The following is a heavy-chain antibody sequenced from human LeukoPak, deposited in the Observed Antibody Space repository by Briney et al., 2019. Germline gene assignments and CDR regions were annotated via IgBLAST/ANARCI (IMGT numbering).Heavy chain of an antibody. J-gene: IGHJ3*02. CDR1: GGSISSYY. CDR2: IYTSGST. Sequence: PSETLSLTCTVSGGSISSYYWSWIRQPAGKGLEWIGRIYTSGSTNYNPSLKSRVTMSVDTSKNQFSLKLSSVTAADTAVYYCARGYYYDSSGLNAFDIWGQGTMVTVSS. D-gene: IGHD3-22*01. V-gene: IGHV4-4*07. CDR3: ARGYYYDSSGLNAFDI.